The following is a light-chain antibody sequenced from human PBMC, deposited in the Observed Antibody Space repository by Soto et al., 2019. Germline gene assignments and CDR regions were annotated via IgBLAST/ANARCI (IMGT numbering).Light chain of an antibody. Sequence: DIQMTQSPSSLSASVGDRVTVTCQASQDLSNDLDWYQQKPGKAPKLLIYGASNLETGVPSRFSGSGSGTDFTFTISSLQPEDLATYYCQQYHDLPYTFGQGTKLDIK. V-gene: IGKV1-33*01. CDR3: QQYHDLPYT. CDR2: GAS. CDR1: QDLSND. J-gene: IGKJ2*01.